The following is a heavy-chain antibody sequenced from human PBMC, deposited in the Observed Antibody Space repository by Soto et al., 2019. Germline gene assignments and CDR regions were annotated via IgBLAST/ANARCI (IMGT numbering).Heavy chain of an antibody. CDR3: ARVVSPNSRGWYTVLVRWFDP. CDR1: GRSISSSDYY. CDR2: IDYSGSA. V-gene: IGHV4-31*03. Sequence: QVQLQESGPGLVKPSQTLSLTCTVSGRSISSSDYYWSWIRQHPGKGLQWIGDIDYSGSAYYNPSLESRVTRSADTSKNQFSLKVASVTAAETAVYYCARVVSPNSRGWYTVLVRWFDPWGQGTLVTVSS. D-gene: IGHD6-19*01. J-gene: IGHJ5*02.